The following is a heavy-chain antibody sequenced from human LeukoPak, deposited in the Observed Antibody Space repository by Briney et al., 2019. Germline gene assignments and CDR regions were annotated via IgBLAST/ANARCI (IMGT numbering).Heavy chain of an antibody. J-gene: IGHJ4*02. CDR1: GGTFSSYA. D-gene: IGHD6-13*01. CDR3: ARNPFGFWSGYLYSSSWYYFDY. CDR2: IIPIFGTA. Sequence: GASVEVSCKASGGTFSSYAISWVRQAPGQGLEWMGGIIPIFGTANYAQKFQGRVTITADESTSTAYMELSSLRSEDTAVYYCARNPFGFWSGYLYSSSWYYFDYWGQGTLVTVSS. V-gene: IGHV1-69*13.